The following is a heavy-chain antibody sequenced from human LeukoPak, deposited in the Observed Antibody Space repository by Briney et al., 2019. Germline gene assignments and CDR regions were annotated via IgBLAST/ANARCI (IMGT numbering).Heavy chain of an antibody. CDR3: AREVPEYYNSSGNSAFDP. CDR1: GGTFSSYA. J-gene: IGHJ5*02. V-gene: IGHV1-69*06. CDR2: IVPMFGAT. D-gene: IGHD3-22*01. Sequence: SVKVSCKASGGTFSSYAVSWVRQAPGQGREWMGRIVPMFGATSYAQNFQGRVTITADKSTSTAYMELSSLRSEDTAVYYCAREVPEYYNSSGNSAFDPWGLGTLVTVSS.